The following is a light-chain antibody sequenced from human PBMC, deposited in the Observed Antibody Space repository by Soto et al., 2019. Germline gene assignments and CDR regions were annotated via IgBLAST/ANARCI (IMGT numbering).Light chain of an antibody. Sequence: ILMTQSPATLSVSPGVRATLSCRASQSVSNNLAWYQQKPGQAPRLLIYDASTRASGIPARFSGSGSGTEFTLTISGLQSEDFAVYYCQQYNNWPQWTFGQGTKVEIK. CDR2: DAS. J-gene: IGKJ1*01. CDR3: QQYNNWPQWT. V-gene: IGKV3-15*01. CDR1: QSVSNN.